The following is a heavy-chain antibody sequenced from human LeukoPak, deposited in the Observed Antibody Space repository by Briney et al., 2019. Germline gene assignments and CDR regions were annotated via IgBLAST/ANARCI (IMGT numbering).Heavy chain of an antibody. CDR2: IYTSGST. CDR3: ARDYSGYDSDAFDI. D-gene: IGHD5-12*01. Sequence: SETLSLTCTVSGGSISSYYWSWIRQPAGKGLEWIGRIYTSGSTNYNPSLKSRVTTSVDTSKNQFSLKLSSVTAADTAVYYCARDYSGYDSDAFDIWGQGTMVTVSS. J-gene: IGHJ3*02. V-gene: IGHV4-4*07. CDR1: GGSISSYY.